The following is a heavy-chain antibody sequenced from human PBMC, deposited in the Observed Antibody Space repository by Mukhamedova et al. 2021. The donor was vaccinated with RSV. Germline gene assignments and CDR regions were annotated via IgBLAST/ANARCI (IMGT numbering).Heavy chain of an antibody. V-gene: IGHV3-48*03. CDR3: ARDRIEYDSSGSGY. CDR2: ISSSGSTI. Sequence: VRQAPGTGLEWVSYISSSGSTIYYADSVKGRFTISRDNAKNSLYLQMNSLRAEDTAVYYCARDRIEYDSSGSGYWGHGTMV. J-gene: IGHJ4*01. D-gene: IGHD3-22*01.